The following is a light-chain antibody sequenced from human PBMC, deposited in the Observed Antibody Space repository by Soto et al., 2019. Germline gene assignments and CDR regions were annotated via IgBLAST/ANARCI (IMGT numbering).Light chain of an antibody. CDR1: SGHSSYA. CDR2: VNSDGSH. J-gene: IGLJ3*02. V-gene: IGLV4-69*01. Sequence: QLVLTQSPSASASLGPSVKLTCTLSSGHSSYAIAWHQQQPEKGPRYLMKVNSDGSHSKGDGIPDRFSGSSSGAERYLTISSLQSEDEADYYCQTWGAGIRVFGGGTKLTVL. CDR3: QTWGAGIRV.